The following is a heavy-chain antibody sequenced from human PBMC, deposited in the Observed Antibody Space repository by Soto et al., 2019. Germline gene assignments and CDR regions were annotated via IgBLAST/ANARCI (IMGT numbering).Heavy chain of an antibody. D-gene: IGHD3-16*02. CDR2: TYYRSKWYN. CDR3: ASSGRKDYIWGSYRPFDY. CDR1: GDSVSSNSAA. Sequence: SQTLSLTCAISGDSVSSNSAAWNWIRQSPSRGLEWLGRTYYRSKWYNDYAVSVKSRITINPDTSKNQFSLQLNSVTPEDTAVYYCASSGRKDYIWGSYRPFDYWGQGTLVTVSS. J-gene: IGHJ4*02. V-gene: IGHV6-1*01.